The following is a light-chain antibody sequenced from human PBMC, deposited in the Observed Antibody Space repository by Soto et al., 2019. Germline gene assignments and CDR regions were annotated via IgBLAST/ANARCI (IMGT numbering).Light chain of an antibody. CDR2: GAS. V-gene: IGKV3-20*01. Sequence: EIVLTQSPGTLSLSPGERATLXXRASQSITSSYLAWYQQKPGRAPRXXISGASRRATGIPDRFSGAGSGTDFTLTISRLEPEDFALYYCQQHDILPITFGQGTRLEI. J-gene: IGKJ5*01. CDR3: QQHDILPIT. CDR1: QSITSSY.